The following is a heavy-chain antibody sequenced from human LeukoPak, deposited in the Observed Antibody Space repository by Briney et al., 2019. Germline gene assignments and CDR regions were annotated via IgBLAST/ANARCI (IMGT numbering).Heavy chain of an antibody. CDR2: ISGSGGST. D-gene: IGHD2-2*01. V-gene: IGHV3-23*01. CDR1: GFTFSSYA. J-gene: IGHJ4*02. Sequence: PGGSLRLSCAASGFTFSSYAMSWVHQAPGKGLEWVSAISGSGGSTYYADSVKGRFTISRDNSKNTLYLQMNSLRAEDTAVYYCAKGDDYCSSTSCYGDYWGQGTLVTVSS. CDR3: AKGDDYCSSTSCYGDY.